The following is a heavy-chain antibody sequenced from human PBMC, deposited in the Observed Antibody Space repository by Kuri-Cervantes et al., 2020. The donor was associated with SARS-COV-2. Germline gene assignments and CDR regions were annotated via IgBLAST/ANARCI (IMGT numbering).Heavy chain of an antibody. Sequence: ETLSLTCKGSGYSFTSYWIGWVRQMPGKGLEWMGIIYPGDSDTRYSPSFQGQVTISADKSISTAYLQWSSLKASDTAMYYCARQIVVVPAAIYWFDPWGQGTLVTGSS. CDR3: ARQIVVVPAAIYWFDP. V-gene: IGHV5-51*01. D-gene: IGHD2-2*01. CDR1: GYSFTSYW. J-gene: IGHJ5*02. CDR2: IYPGDSDT.